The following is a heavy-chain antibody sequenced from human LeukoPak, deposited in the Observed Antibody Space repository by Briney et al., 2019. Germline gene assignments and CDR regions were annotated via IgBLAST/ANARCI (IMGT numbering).Heavy chain of an antibody. J-gene: IGHJ4*02. CDR3: ARVRGSTADY. D-gene: IGHD3-10*01. CDR1: GGSISSYY. V-gene: IGHV4-59*01. CDR2: IYYSGST. Sequence: SETPSLTCTASGGSISSYYWSWIRQPPGKGLEWIGYIYYSGSTNYNPSLKSRVTISVDTSKNQFSLKLSSVTAADTAVYYCARVRGSTADYWGQGTLVTVSS.